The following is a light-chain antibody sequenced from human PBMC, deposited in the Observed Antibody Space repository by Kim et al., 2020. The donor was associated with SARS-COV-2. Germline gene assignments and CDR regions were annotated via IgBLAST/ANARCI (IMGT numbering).Light chain of an antibody. J-gene: IGKJ1*01. V-gene: IGKV1-5*03. Sequence: ATVGDRVTITCRASQSISSWLAWYQQKPGKAPKLLIYKASSLESGVPSRFSGSGSGTEFTLTISSLQPDDFATYYCQQYNSYPWTFGQGTKVDIK. CDR1: QSISSW. CDR3: QQYNSYPWT. CDR2: KAS.